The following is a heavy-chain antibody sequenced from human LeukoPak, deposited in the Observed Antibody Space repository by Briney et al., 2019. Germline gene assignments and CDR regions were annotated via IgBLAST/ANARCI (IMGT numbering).Heavy chain of an antibody. CDR1: AFTFSDYS. D-gene: IGHD1-26*01. Sequence: GGSLRLSCAASAFTFSDYSMNWVRQAPGKGLEWISYISGRSSTIYYADSVRGRFTISRDNAKNSMYVQMNRLRAEDTAVYYCARDRLTSGSYFFDYWGEGTLVTVSS. CDR3: ARDRLTSGSYFFDY. CDR2: ISGRSSTI. V-gene: IGHV3-48*01. J-gene: IGHJ4*02.